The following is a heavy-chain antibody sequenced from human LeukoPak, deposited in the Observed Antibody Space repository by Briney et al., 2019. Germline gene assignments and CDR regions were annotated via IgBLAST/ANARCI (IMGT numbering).Heavy chain of an antibody. CDR3: AREYSSSSGRSFDY. V-gene: IGHV3-48*01. D-gene: IGHD6-6*01. J-gene: IGHJ4*02. CDR1: AFTFSGYS. Sequence: GGSLRLSCAASAFTFSGYSMNWVRQAPGKGLEWVSYISPSATTIYYADSVKGRFTISRDNAKNSLYLQMNSLRAEDTAVYYCAREYSSSSGRSFDYWGQGTLVSVST. CDR2: ISPSATTI.